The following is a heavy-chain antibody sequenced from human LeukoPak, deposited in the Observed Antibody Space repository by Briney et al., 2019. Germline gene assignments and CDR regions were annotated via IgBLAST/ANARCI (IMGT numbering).Heavy chain of an antibody. CDR3: ARAFRGIFGVFEAFGI. D-gene: IGHD3-3*01. CDR2: VNHSGST. CDR1: GGSFSAYY. V-gene: IGHV4-34*01. Sequence: PSETLFLTCAVYGGSFSAYYWTWIRQTPEKGLEWIGEVNHSGSTNYNPSLKSRVTISEDTSKNQFSLKLSSVTAADTAVYYCARAFRGIFGVFEAFGIWGQGTMVTVSS. J-gene: IGHJ3*02.